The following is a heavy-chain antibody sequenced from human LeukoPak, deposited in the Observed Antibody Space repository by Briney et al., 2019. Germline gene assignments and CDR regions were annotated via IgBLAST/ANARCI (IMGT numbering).Heavy chain of an antibody. CDR2: INPNSGGT. Sequence: ASVKVSCKASGYTFTSYGISWVRQAPGQGLEWMGWINPNSGGTNYAQKFQGRVTMTRDTSISTAYMELSRLRSDDTAVYYCARWGFYYDSSGYYRKGAEYFQHWGQGTLVTVSS. J-gene: IGHJ1*01. CDR3: ARWGFYYDSSGYYRKGAEYFQH. CDR1: GYTFTSYG. V-gene: IGHV1-2*02. D-gene: IGHD3-22*01.